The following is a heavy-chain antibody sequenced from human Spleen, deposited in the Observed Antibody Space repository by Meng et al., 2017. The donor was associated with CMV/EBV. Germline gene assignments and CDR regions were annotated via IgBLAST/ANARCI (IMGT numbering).Heavy chain of an antibody. D-gene: IGHD6-6*01. Sequence: GGSLRLSCAASGFTFSSYAMTWVRQAPGKGLEWVSTISGSGGSTYYADSVKGRFTISRDNSRNTLDLQMNSLSAEDTAVYYCARGDSSSSNGYYYGMDVWGQGTTVTVSS. J-gene: IGHJ6*02. V-gene: IGHV3-23*01. CDR1: GFTFSSYA. CDR3: ARGDSSSSNGYYYGMDV. CDR2: ISGSGGST.